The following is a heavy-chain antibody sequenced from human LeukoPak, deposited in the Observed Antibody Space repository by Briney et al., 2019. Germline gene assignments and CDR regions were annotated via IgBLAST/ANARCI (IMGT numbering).Heavy chain of an antibody. D-gene: IGHD2-21*01. J-gene: IGHJ4*02. CDR3: ARYGLYSFDY. Sequence: SETLYLTCTVSGGSISNYFWSWIRQPPGKGLEWIGYIYYTGSTNYNPSLNSRVTFSVDTSKNQFSLKLSSVTAADTAVYYCARYGLYSFDYWGQGTLVTVSS. V-gene: IGHV4-59*01. CDR1: GGSISNYF. CDR2: IYYTGST.